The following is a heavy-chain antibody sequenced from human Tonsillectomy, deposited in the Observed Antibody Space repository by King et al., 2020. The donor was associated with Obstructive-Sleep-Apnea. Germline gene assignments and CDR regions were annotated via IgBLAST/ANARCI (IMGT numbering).Heavy chain of an antibody. J-gene: IGHJ4*02. CDR2: IRSSGSIR. D-gene: IGHD3-22*01. CDR3: ARDQPYHSESSGPIDY. V-gene: IGHV3-48*04. CDR1: GFTFSSYT. Sequence: DVQLVESGGGLVQPGGSLRLSCAASGFTFSSYTMNWVRQAPGKGLEWISFIRSSGSIRFYADSVKGRFTISRDNSKNSLYLQMNRLRAEDTAVYYCARDQPYHSESSGPIDYWGQGTLVTVSS.